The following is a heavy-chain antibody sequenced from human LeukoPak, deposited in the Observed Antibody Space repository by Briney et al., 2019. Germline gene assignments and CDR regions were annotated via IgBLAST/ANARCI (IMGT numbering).Heavy chain of an antibody. J-gene: IGHJ4*02. D-gene: IGHD3-22*01. CDR2: VAYSGST. Sequence: SETLSLTCTASGGSISNYYWSWIRQPPGKGLEWIGYVAYSGSTNYNPSPKNRVTISVETSKNKFSLKLSSVTAADTAVDYCAATSYYGSSGCFNYWGQGTLVTVSS. CDR1: GGSISNYY. CDR3: AATSYYGSSGCFNY. V-gene: IGHV4-59*01.